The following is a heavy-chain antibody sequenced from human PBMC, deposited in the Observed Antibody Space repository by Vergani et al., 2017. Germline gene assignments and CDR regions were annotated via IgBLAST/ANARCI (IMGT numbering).Heavy chain of an antibody. Sequence: VQLVESGGGVVRPGGSLRLSCAASGFTFDDYGMSWVRQAPGKGLEWVAVIWYDGSNKYYADSVKGRFTISRDNSKNTLYLQMNSLRAEDTAVYYCARDSRGYSYGGDYYYYYGMDVWGQGTTVTVSS. CDR3: ARDSRGYSYGGDYYYYYGMDV. V-gene: IGHV3-33*08. CDR2: IWYDGSNK. J-gene: IGHJ6*02. D-gene: IGHD5-18*01. CDR1: GFTFDDYG.